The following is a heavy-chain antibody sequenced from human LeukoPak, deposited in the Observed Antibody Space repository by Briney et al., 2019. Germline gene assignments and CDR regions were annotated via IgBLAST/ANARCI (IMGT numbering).Heavy chain of an antibody. CDR1: GGSVSSGSYY. J-gene: IGHJ3*02. CDR2: IYYNGST. V-gene: IGHV4-61*01. CDR3: ARGKGYSVGLDAFDI. D-gene: IGHD5-18*01. Sequence: SETLSLTCTVSGGSVSSGSYYWSWIRQPPGKGLEWIGYIYYNGSTNQNPSLKSRVTISVDTSKNQFSLKLSSVTAADTAVYYCARGKGYSVGLDAFDIWGQGTMATVSS.